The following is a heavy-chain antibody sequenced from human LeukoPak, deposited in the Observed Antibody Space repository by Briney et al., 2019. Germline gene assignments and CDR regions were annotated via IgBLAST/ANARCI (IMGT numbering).Heavy chain of an antibody. CDR2: INYSGST. V-gene: IGHV4-30-4*01. CDR1: GGSISSGDYY. J-gene: IGHJ4*02. Sequence: SETLSLTCTVSGGSISSGDYYWSWIRQPPGKGLEWIGYINYSGSTYYNPSLKSRVTISVDTSKNQFSLKLSSVTAADTAVYYCARVEIPTIGTFDYWGQGTLVTVSS. CDR3: ARVEIPTIGTFDY. D-gene: IGHD1-1*01.